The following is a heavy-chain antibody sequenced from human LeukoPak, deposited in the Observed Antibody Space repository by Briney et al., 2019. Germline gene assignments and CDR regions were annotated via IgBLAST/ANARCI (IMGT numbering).Heavy chain of an antibody. CDR2: IYTSGST. Sequence: PSETLSLTCTVSGGSISSYYWSWIRQPAGKGLEWIGRIYTSGSTNYNPSLKSRVTISVDTSKNQFSLKLSSVTAADTAVYYCASDSNRTPLDVFDIWGQGTMVTVSS. CDR1: GGSISSYY. CDR3: ASDSNRTPLDVFDI. J-gene: IGHJ3*02. D-gene: IGHD4-11*01. V-gene: IGHV4-4*07.